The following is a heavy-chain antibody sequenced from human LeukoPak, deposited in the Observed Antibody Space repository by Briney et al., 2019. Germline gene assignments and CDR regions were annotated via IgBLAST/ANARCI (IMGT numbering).Heavy chain of an antibody. D-gene: IGHD3-3*01. J-gene: IGHJ4*02. CDR2: IRVRSNYI. V-gene: IGHV3-21*01. CDR3: VISRMNSDTSAVYYYYDF. Sequence: GGSLRLSCLASGYSLSIYSISWVRQAPGKGLEWVSSIRVRSNYIYYADSVRGRFRVSRDDARDSLYLQMNSLRDEDTAGYYPVISRMNSDTSAVYYYYDFWGRGTLVTVSS. CDR1: GYSLSIYS.